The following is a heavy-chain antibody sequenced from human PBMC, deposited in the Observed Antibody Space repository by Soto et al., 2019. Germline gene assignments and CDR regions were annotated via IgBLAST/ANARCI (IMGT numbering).Heavy chain of an antibody. CDR2: ISGSGGST. V-gene: IGHV3-23*01. D-gene: IGHD5-18*01. Sequence: PGGSLRLSCAASGFTFSSYAMSWVRQAPGKGLEWVSAISGSGGSTYYADSVKGRFTISRDNSKNTLYLQMNSLRAEDTAVYYCAKDGRGYSYGYTDYWGQGTLVTVSS. CDR1: GFTFSSYA. J-gene: IGHJ4*02. CDR3: AKDGRGYSYGYTDY.